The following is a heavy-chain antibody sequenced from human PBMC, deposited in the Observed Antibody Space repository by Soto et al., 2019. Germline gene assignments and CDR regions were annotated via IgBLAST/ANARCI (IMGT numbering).Heavy chain of an antibody. CDR3: ARMLWFGERYYYYGMDV. J-gene: IGHJ6*02. Sequence: QVQLQESGPGLVKPSETLSLTCTVSGGSISSYYWSWIRQPPGKGLEWIGYIYYSGSTNYNPSLKRRDNISVDTSKNHFSLKLSSVTAADTAVYYCARMLWFGERYYYYGMDVWGQGTAVTVSS. CDR1: GGSISSYY. CDR2: IYYSGST. D-gene: IGHD3-10*01. V-gene: IGHV4-59*01.